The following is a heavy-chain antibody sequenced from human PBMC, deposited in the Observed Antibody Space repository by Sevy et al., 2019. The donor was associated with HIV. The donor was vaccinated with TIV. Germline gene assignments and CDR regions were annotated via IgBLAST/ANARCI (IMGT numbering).Heavy chain of an antibody. J-gene: IGHJ4*02. CDR3: ARRLSSAWYFDF. D-gene: IGHD6-19*01. Sequence: GSLRLSCAASGFSVSRNHINWVRQAPGKGQEWISVIYSDGTTQYADSVKGRFTITRDTSNNTVYLQVSSLRADDTAVYYCARRLSSAWYFDFWGQGTLVTVSS. V-gene: IGHV3-53*01. CDR2: IYSDGTT. CDR1: GFSVSRNH.